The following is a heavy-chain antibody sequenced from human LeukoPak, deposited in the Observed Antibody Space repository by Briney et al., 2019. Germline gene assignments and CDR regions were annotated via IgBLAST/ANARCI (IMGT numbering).Heavy chain of an antibody. Sequence: SETLSLTCTVSGGSISTYYWSWIRQPPGKGLEWIGYVYYSGSTNYNPSLKSRVTISADTSKNQFSLKLTSVTPADTAVYYCAKTAKYYYGSETYYFFEYWGQGTLVTVSS. J-gene: IGHJ4*02. CDR1: GGSISTYY. CDR2: VYYSGST. D-gene: IGHD3-10*01. V-gene: IGHV4-59*01. CDR3: AKTAKYYYGSETYYFFEY.